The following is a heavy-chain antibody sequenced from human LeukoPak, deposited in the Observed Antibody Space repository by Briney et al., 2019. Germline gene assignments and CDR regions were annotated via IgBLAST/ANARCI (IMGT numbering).Heavy chain of an antibody. CDR3: ASVERDWYFDL. J-gene: IGHJ2*01. V-gene: IGHV4-59*01. Sequence: PSETLSLTCTVSGGSISSYYWSWIRQPPGKGLEWIGYIYYSGSTNYNPSLKSRVTISVDTSKNQFSLKLSSVTAADAAVYYCASVERDWYFDLWGRGTLVTVSS. CDR1: GGSISSYY. CDR2: IYYSGST.